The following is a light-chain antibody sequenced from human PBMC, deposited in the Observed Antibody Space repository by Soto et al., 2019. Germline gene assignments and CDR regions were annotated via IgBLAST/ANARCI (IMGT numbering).Light chain of an antibody. J-gene: IGKJ4*01. V-gene: IGKV3D-15*01. CDR3: QQSYSTPLT. CDR1: HGLASN. CDR2: GAS. Sequence: ERVMTHSPSTLSVSPGLRSTLACRASHGLASNLAWYQQKPGQAPRLLIYGASTRATGIPARFSGSGYGTDFNLTISSLQTEDFATYYCQQSYSTPLTFGGGTKVDIK.